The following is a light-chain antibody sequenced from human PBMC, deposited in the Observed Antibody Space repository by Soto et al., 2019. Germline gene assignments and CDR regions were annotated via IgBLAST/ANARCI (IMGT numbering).Light chain of an antibody. Sequence: SYELTQPPSVSVAPGKTVRITCGGNNIGSKSVHWYQQKPGQAPVLVIYYDSDRPSGIPERFSGSNSGNTATLTISRVEAGDEADYYCQVWDSSSDHPVFGSGTQLTVL. CDR1: NIGSKS. J-gene: IGLJ6*01. V-gene: IGLV3-21*04. CDR3: QVWDSSSDHPV. CDR2: YDS.